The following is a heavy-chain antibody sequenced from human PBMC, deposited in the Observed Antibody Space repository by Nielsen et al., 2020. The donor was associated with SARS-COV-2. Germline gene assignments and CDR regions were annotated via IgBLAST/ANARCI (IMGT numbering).Heavy chain of an antibody. CDR1: GFNFNIYT. Sequence: GESLKISCAASGFNFNIYTMNWVRQAPGKGLEWVSSISTSSSYIYHAGSVKGRFTISRDNAKNSLYLQMNSLRAEDTAVYYCVREQYYGDYDPHYYYYGMDVWGQGTTVTVSS. D-gene: IGHD4-17*01. V-gene: IGHV3-21*01. J-gene: IGHJ6*02. CDR3: VREQYYGDYDPHYYYYGMDV. CDR2: ISTSSSYI.